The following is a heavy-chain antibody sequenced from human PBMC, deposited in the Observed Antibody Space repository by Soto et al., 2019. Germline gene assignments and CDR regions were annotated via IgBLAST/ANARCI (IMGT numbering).Heavy chain of an antibody. Sequence: VKVSCKASGGTFSSYAISWVRQAPGQGLEWMGGIIPIFGTANYAQKFQGRVTITADKSTSTAYMELSSLRSEDTAVYYCARALTVAVDAFDIWGQGTMVTVSS. CDR2: IIPIFGTA. V-gene: IGHV1-69*06. D-gene: IGHD6-19*01. CDR3: ARALTVAVDAFDI. J-gene: IGHJ3*02. CDR1: GGTFSSYA.